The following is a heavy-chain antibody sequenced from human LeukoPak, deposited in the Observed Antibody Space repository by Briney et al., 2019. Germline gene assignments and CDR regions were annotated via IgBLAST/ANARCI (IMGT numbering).Heavy chain of an antibody. J-gene: IGHJ4*02. Sequence: HPGGSLRLSCAASGFTFSSYWMHWVRQAPGKGLVWVSRINSDGSSTSYADSVKGRFTISRDNAKNTLYLQVNSLRAEDTAVFYCARAMYTSGWSIDYWGQGTLVTVSS. CDR3: ARAMYTSGWSIDY. CDR1: GFTFSSYW. CDR2: INSDGSST. V-gene: IGHV3-74*01. D-gene: IGHD6-19*01.